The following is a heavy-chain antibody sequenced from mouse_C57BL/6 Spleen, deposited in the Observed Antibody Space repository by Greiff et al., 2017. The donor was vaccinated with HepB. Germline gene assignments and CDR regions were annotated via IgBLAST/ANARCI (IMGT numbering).Heavy chain of an antibody. CDR1: GYTFTDYE. CDR3: TRYGYGSRTDY. D-gene: IGHD1-1*01. V-gene: IGHV1-15*01. CDR2: IDPETGGT. Sequence: VQRVESGAELVRPGASVTLSCKASGYTFTDYEMHWVKQTPVHGLEWIGAIDPETGGTAYNQKFKGKAILTADKSSSTAYMELRSLTSEDSAVYYCTRYGYGSRTDYWGQGTTLTVSS. J-gene: IGHJ2*01.